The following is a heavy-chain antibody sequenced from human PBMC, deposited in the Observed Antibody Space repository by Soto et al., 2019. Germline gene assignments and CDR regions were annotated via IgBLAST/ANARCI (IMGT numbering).Heavy chain of an antibody. D-gene: IGHD1-26*01. CDR2: ISGYNGNI. J-gene: IGHJ2*01. Sequence: QGQLVQSGAEVKKPGASVNVSCKASGYTSSIYGISWVRQAPGQGLEWMAWISGYNGNIKYAQKFQGRVTVATDTTTTGAYMELRSLRSDDTAVYYCERDVSGGTYPWFFDLWGRGTLVTVSS. V-gene: IGHV1-18*04. CDR1: GYTSSIYG. CDR3: ERDVSGGTYPWFFDL.